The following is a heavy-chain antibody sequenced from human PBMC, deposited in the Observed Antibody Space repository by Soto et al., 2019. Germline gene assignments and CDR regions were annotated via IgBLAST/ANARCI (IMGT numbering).Heavy chain of an antibody. D-gene: IGHD6-13*01. J-gene: IGHJ4*02. CDR3: TRHEGGAAADRPLDY. CDR2: IYYSGST. Sequence: SATLSLTFTVSGGSIRSSTYYWGWIRQPPGKGLEWIGSIYYSGSTHNTPSLKSRVTMSVDTYTNQFSLKLNSVTAADTAVYYCTRHEGGAAADRPLDYWGQGTLVTVS. V-gene: IGHV4-39*01. CDR1: GGSIRSSTYY.